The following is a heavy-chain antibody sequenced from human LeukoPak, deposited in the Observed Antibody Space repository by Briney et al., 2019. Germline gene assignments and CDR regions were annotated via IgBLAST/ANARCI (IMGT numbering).Heavy chain of an antibody. CDR2: INPSGGST. D-gene: IGHD6-13*01. Sequence: ASVKVSCKSSGGTFSSYAIIWVRQAPGQGLEWMGIINPSGGSTSYVQKFQGGVTMTRDTSTSTVYMELSSLRSEDTAVYYCARDIAAAEYYFDSWGQGTLVTVSS. CDR1: GGTFSSYA. V-gene: IGHV1-46*01. CDR3: ARDIAAAEYYFDS. J-gene: IGHJ4*02.